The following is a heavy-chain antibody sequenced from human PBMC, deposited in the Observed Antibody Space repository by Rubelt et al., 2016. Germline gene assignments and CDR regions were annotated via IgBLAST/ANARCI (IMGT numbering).Heavy chain of an antibody. CDR3: ARHAGDGGNSEDWFDP. D-gene: IGHD4-23*01. CDR1: GYSFTSYW. J-gene: IGHJ5*02. V-gene: IGHV5-10-1*01. CDR2: IDHSDSYT. Sequence: EVQLVQSGAEVKKPGESLRIYCKGSGYSFTSYWISWVRQMPGKGLEWMGRIDHSDSYTNYSPSFEGQVTISADKSNSTAYRQLSRLKASDTAMYYCARHAGDGGNSEDWFDPRGQGTLVTVSS.